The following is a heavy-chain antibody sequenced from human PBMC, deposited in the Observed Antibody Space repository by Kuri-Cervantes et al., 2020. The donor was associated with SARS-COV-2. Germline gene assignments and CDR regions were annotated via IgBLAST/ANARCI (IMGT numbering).Heavy chain of an antibody. V-gene: IGHV3-21*01. CDR2: ISTSSSYT. J-gene: IGHJ3*02. CDR1: GFTFSSYS. CDR3: ARELVVRAAIYVFDI. Sequence: GGSLRLSCAASGFTFSSYSMNWVRQAPGKGLERVSSISTSSSYTYYADSVKGRFTISRDNAKNSLYLQMNSLRAEDTAVYYCARELVVRAAIYVFDIWGQGTMVTVSS. D-gene: IGHD2-2*02.